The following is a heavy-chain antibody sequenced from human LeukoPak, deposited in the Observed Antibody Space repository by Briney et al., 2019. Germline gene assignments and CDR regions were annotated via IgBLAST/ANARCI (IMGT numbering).Heavy chain of an antibody. CDR1: GGSISSYY. D-gene: IGHD3-10*01. CDR3: ASSDYYYGSGSSKFDY. J-gene: IGHJ4*02. CDR2: IYYSGST. Sequence: PSETLSLTCTVSGGSISSYYWSWIRQPPGKGLEWIGYIYYSGSTNYNPSLKSRVTISVDTSKNQFSLKLSSVTAADTAVYYCASSDYYYGSGSSKFDYWGQGTLVTVSS. V-gene: IGHV4-59*01.